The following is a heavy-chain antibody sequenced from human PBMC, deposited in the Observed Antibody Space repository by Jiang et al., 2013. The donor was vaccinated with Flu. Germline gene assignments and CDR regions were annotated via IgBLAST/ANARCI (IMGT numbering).Heavy chain of an antibody. CDR3: ASGNDYAVGAFHI. Sequence: PGLVKPSQTLSLTCTVSGGSISSGSYYWSWIRQHPSKGLEWIGYIYYIRSTHYNPSLKSRVTISVDTSKNQFSLKLTSVTAADTAVYYCASGNDYAVGAFHIGGQGTMVTVSS. CDR1: GGSISSGSYY. CDR2: IYYIRST. V-gene: IGHV4-31*03. D-gene: IGHD4-17*01. J-gene: IGHJ3*02.